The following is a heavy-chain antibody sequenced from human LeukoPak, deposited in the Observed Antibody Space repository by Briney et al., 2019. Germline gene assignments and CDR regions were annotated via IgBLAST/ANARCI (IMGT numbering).Heavy chain of an antibody. CDR1: GGTFSSYA. CDR2: IIPIFGTA. J-gene: IGHJ3*02. D-gene: IGHD1-26*01. V-gene: IGHV1-69*05. Sequence: SVKVSCKASGGTFSSYAISWVRQAPGQGLEWMGGIIPIFGTANYAQKFQGRVTMTTDTSTSTVYMELRTLISDDTAVYYCARVKDRFSGSYYVGSGFDIWGQGTTVTVSS. CDR3: ARVKDRFSGSYYVGSGFDI.